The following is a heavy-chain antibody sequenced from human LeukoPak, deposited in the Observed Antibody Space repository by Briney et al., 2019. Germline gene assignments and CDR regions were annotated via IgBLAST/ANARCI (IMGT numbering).Heavy chain of an antibody. J-gene: IGHJ4*02. D-gene: IGHD2-2*01. V-gene: IGHV1-2*02. CDR1: GYTFTGYY. CDR2: INPNDGDT. CDR3: ARANFLYCSSTSCLFDY. Sequence: ASVTVSCKASGYTFTGYYMHWVRQAPGQGFEWMGWINPNDGDTYYAQKFQGRVTMTRDTSISTAHMEVSRLRSDDTAVYYCARANFLYCSSTSCLFDYWGQGTLVTVSS.